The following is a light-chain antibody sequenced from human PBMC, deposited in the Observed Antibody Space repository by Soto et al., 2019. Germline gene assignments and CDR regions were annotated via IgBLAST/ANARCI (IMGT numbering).Light chain of an antibody. Sequence: IHMTQSPSSLSASVGYIFTITCRAGQSIFSSLNWYQQRPGKAPTLLIYAASSLQSGVPSRFRGSGYGTDFALTITSLKPEDFANYYRQQSYNSPTITFGQGTRLEI. V-gene: IGKV1-39*01. CDR1: QSIFSS. CDR3: QQSYNSPTIT. CDR2: AAS. J-gene: IGKJ5*01.